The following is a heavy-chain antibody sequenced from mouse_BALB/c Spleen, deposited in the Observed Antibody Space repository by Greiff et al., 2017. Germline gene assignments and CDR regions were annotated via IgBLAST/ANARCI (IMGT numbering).Heavy chain of an antibody. CDR1: GFSLSTYGIG. D-gene: IGHD4-1*01. CDR3: ARSVTGYAMDY. CDR2: IWWNDNK. J-gene: IGHJ4*01. V-gene: IGHV8-11*01. Sequence: QVTLKVSGPGILQPSQTLSLTCSFSGFSLSTYGIGVGWIRQPSGKGLEWLAHIWWNDNKYYNTALKSRLTISKDTSNNQVFLKIASVDTADTATYYCARSVTGYAMDYWGQGTSVTVSS.